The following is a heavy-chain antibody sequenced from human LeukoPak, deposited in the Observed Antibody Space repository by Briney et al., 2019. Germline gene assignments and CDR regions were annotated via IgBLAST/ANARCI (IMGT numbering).Heavy chain of an antibody. CDR3: ARDPGSSSWYGMDV. CDR2: MSAYNGNT. Sequence: ASVKVSCKASGGTFSSYAISWVRQAPGRGLEWMGWMSAYNGNTNYAQKLQGRVTMTTDTSTSTAYMELRSLRSDDTAVYYCARDPGSSSWYGMDVWGQGTTVTVSS. CDR1: GGTFSSYA. V-gene: IGHV1-18*01. J-gene: IGHJ6*02. D-gene: IGHD6-13*01.